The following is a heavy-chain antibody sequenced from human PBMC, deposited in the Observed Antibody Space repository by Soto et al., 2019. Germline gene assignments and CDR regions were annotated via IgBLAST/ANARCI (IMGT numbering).Heavy chain of an antibody. V-gene: IGHV4-59*08. CDR2: VHHSWGS. Sequence: QVQLQESGPGLVKPSETLSLSCTVSGGSISSYYWSWFRQSPGKRMEWIGYVHHSWGSSYNPSLQSVFAISLDTSKSQFSLKGTSVTATDTSVYYVARQGFGPLHGLVDVWGQGTTVTVSS. J-gene: IGHJ6*02. CDR1: GGSISSYY. D-gene: IGHD3-10*01. CDR3: ARQGFGPLHGLVDV.